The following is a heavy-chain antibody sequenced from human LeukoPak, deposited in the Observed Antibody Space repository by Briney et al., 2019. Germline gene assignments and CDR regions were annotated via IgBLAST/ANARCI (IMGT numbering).Heavy chain of an antibody. D-gene: IGHD2-15*01. Sequence: ASVKVSCKASGYTFNRYGISWVRQAPGQGLEWMGWISAYNGNTNYAQKLQGRVTMSTDTSTSTAYMELRSLTSDDTAVYYCARTTCSGGSCYDPWNFDSWGQGTLVTVSS. J-gene: IGHJ4*02. CDR1: GYTFNRYG. V-gene: IGHV1-18*01. CDR3: ARTTCSGGSCYDPWNFDS. CDR2: ISAYNGNT.